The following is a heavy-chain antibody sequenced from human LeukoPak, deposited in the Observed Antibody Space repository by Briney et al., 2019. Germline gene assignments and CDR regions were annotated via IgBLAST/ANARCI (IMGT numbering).Heavy chain of an antibody. Sequence: EASVKVSCKASGYNFIRYGIRWVRQAPGQGLEWMGWISAYNGNTNYAQKLQGRVTMTTDTSTSTAYMELRSLRSDDTAVYYCASYSSSGPWHWGQGTLVTVSS. J-gene: IGHJ1*01. CDR3: ASYSSSGPWH. V-gene: IGHV1-18*01. CDR1: GYNFIRYG. D-gene: IGHD6-13*01. CDR2: ISAYNGNT.